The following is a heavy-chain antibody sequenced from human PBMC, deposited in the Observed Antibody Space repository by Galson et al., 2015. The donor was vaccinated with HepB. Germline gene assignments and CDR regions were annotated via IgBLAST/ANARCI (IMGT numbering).Heavy chain of an antibody. D-gene: IGHD6-6*01. Sequence: SVKVSCKASGFTFTSYGISWVRQAPGQGLEWMGWISPYNANTDYALKLQGRVIITADTSTNTVYMEMRSLSSDDTAVYYCARARYGSSAPDFWGQGTQVTVSS. CDR3: ARARYGSSAPDF. V-gene: IGHV1-18*01. J-gene: IGHJ4*02. CDR1: GFTFTSYG. CDR2: ISPYNANT.